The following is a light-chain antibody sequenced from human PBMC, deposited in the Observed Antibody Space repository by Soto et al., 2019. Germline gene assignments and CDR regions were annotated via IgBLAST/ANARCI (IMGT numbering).Light chain of an antibody. CDR3: SSYAGSNNLVV. CDR2: EVS. J-gene: IGLJ2*01. CDR1: SSDVGGYTY. Sequence: QSVLTQPPSASGSPGQSVTISCTGTSSDVGGYTYVSWYQQHPDKAPKLIIYEVSKRPSGVPDRFSGSKSGNTASLTVSGLQTEDEADYYCSSYAGSNNLVVFGGGTKVTVL. V-gene: IGLV2-8*01.